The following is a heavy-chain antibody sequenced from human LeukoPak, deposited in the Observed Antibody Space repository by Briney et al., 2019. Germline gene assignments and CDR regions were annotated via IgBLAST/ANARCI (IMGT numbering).Heavy chain of an antibody. V-gene: IGHV3-30-3*01. CDR2: ISLDGSTE. CDR3: ARDLGYDSSGYFSPDF. CDR1: GFSLSNFQ. Sequence: PGGSLRLSCVASGFSLSNFQMYWVRQAPGKGLEWVSIISLDGSTEFYADSVKGRFTISRDTASNTMHLEMNNLRTEDTAVYYCARDLGYDSSGYFSPDFWGQGTLVTVSS. D-gene: IGHD3-22*01. J-gene: IGHJ4*02.